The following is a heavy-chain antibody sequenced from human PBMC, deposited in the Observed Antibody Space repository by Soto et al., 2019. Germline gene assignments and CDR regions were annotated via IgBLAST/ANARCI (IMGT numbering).Heavy chain of an antibody. V-gene: IGHV3-48*03. Sequence: EVQLAESGGDLVQPGGSLRLSCVGSGFTFSYYGMNWVRQAPGKGLERVAFISHTDRLTHYPDSVKGRFTISRDNAKNSLYLQMTSLRVEDTGVYYCARDTGRASADLWGQGTLVSVSS. CDR1: GFTFSYYG. CDR2: ISHTDRLT. J-gene: IGHJ5*02. CDR3: ARDTGRASADL. D-gene: IGHD6-13*01.